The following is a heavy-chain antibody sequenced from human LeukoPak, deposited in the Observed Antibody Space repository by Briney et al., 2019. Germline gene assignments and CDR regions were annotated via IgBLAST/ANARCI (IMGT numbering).Heavy chain of an antibody. J-gene: IGHJ4*02. CDR3: TTDLYYYDSSGYPFAFDY. CDR2: IKSKTDGGTT. V-gene: IGHV3-15*07. D-gene: IGHD3-22*01. CDR1: GFTFSNAW. Sequence: PGGSLRLSCAASGFTFSNAWMNWVRQAPGKGLEWVGRIKSKTDGGTTDYAAPVKGRFTISRDDSKNTLYLQMNSLKTEDTAVCYCTTDLYYYDSSGYPFAFDYWGQGTLVTVSS.